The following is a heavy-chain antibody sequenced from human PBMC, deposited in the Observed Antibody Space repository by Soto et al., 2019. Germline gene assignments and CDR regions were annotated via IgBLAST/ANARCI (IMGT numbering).Heavy chain of an antibody. D-gene: IGHD5-12*01. Sequence: QVQLVESGGGVVQPGRSLRLSCTASGFTFSNYAIHWVRQAPGKGLEWVALISDDGRDEYYADSVKGRFTISRDNSKNTMDLQMNSLRAEDTGMFYCARDARTDGYKYDYFDYWGQGTLVTVSS. CDR1: GFTFSNYA. J-gene: IGHJ4*02. V-gene: IGHV3-30*04. CDR3: ARDARTDGYKYDYFDY. CDR2: ISDDGRDE.